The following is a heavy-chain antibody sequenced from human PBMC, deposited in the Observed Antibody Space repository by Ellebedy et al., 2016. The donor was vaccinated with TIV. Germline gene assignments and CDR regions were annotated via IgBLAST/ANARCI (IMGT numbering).Heavy chain of an antibody. CDR1: GFTFSSYG. CDR2: ISYDGTYK. J-gene: IGHJ5*02. Sequence: GESLKISCATSGFTFSSYGMHWVRQAPGKGLEWVAVISYDGTYKYYADSVKGRFTISRDSSKNMLYLQMNSLRAIDTAVYYCARGVGNPGCWFDPWGQGTLVTVSS. CDR3: ARGVGNPGCWFDP. D-gene: IGHD1-14*01. V-gene: IGHV3-30*03.